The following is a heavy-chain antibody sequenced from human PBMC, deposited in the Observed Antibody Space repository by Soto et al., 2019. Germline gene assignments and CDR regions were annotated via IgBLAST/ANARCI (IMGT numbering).Heavy chain of an antibody. D-gene: IGHD3-3*01. V-gene: IGHV4-4*07. CDR1: GGSISSYY. CDR2: IYTSGST. CDR3: ARDTTIFGVVPGDWFDP. J-gene: IGHJ5*02. Sequence: SETLSLTCTVSGGSISSYYWSWIRQPAGKGLEWIGRIYTSGSTNYNPSLKSRVTMSVDTSKNQFSLKLSSVTAADTAVYYCARDTTIFGVVPGDWFDPWGQGNLVTVSS.